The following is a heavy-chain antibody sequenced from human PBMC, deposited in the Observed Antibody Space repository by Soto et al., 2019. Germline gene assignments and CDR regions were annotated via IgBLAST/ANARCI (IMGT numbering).Heavy chain of an antibody. CDR3: ARDPPGFGGDTNTHPMYYFDY. V-gene: IGHV1-46*01. D-gene: IGHD3-16*01. CDR1: GYTFTSYY. J-gene: IGHJ4*02. CDR2: INPSGGST. Sequence: ASVKVSCKASGYTFTSYYMHWVRQAPGQGLEWMGIINPSGGSTSYAQKFQGRVTMTRDTSTSTVYMELSSLRSEDTAVYYCARDPPGFGGDTNTHPMYYFDYWGQGTLVTDSS.